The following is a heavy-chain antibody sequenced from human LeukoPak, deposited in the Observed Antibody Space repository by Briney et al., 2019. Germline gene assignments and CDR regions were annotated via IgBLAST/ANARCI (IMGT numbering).Heavy chain of an antibody. CDR1: GFTFSSYG. Sequence: GGSLRLSCAASGFTFSSYGMHWVRQAPGKGLEWVAVISYDGSNKYYADSAKGRFTISRDNSKNTLYLQMNSLRAEDTAVYYCARGAVGLFCSSTTCSRGHLDYWGQGTLVTVSS. V-gene: IGHV3-30*19. CDR3: ARGAVGLFCSSTTCSRGHLDY. J-gene: IGHJ4*02. D-gene: IGHD2-2*01. CDR2: ISYDGSNK.